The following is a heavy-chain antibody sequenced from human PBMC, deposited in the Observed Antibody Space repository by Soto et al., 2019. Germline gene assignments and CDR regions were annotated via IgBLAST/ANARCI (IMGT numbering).Heavy chain of an antibody. J-gene: IGHJ4*02. CDR3: ARELERVFDY. Sequence: LRLSCAASGFTFSSYAMHWVRQAPGKGLEWVAVIAYDGRNKYYADSVKGRFTISRDNSKNTLYLQMNSLRIEDTDVYYCARELERVFDYWGQGTLVNVSS. V-gene: IGHV3-30*04. CDR2: IAYDGRNK. D-gene: IGHD1-1*01. CDR1: GFTFSSYA.